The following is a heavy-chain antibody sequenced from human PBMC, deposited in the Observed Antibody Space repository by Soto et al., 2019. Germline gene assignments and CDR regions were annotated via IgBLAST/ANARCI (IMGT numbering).Heavy chain of an antibody. V-gene: IGHV3-21*01. CDR1: GFTFSSYS. CDR2: ISSSSSYI. D-gene: IGHD3-9*01. J-gene: IGHJ4*02. Sequence: PGGSLRLSCAASGFTFSSYSMNWVRQAPGKGLEWVSSISSSSSYIYYADSVKGRFTISRDNAKNSLYLQMNSLRAEDTAVYYCARDLRLRYFDWLLPDYFDYWGQGTLVTVSS. CDR3: ARDLRLRYFDWLLPDYFDY.